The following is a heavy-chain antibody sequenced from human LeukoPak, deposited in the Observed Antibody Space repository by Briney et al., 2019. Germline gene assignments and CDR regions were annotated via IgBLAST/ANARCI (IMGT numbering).Heavy chain of an antibody. J-gene: IGHJ4*02. CDR1: GFTFSSYS. CDR2: ISSSSSYI. CDR3: AREYYYGSGSYYSPSSFDY. Sequence: PGGSLRLSCAASGFTFSSYSMNWVRQAPGKGLEWVSSISSSSSYIYYADSVKGRFTISRHNAKNSLYLQMNSLRAEDTAVYYCAREYYYGSGSYYSPSSFDYWGQGTLVTVSS. D-gene: IGHD3-10*01. V-gene: IGHV3-21*01.